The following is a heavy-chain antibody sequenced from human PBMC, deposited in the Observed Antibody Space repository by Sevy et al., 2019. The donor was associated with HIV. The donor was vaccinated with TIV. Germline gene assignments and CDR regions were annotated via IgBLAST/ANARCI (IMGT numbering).Heavy chain of an antibody. V-gene: IGHV3-30-3*01. Sequence: RGSLRLSCAASAFTFRNHAMHWVRQAPGKGLEWVAVISYDGINKYNADSVKGRFTISRDNSKNTMYLQMNSLRPEDTALYYCARNVRGDYGRGAGMDVWGQGTAVTVSS. J-gene: IGHJ6*02. D-gene: IGHD3-16*01. CDR3: ARNVRGDYGRGAGMDV. CDR1: AFTFRNHA. CDR2: ISYDGINK.